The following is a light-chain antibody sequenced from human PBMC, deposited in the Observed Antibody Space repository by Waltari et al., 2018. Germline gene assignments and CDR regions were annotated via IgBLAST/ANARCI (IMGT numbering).Light chain of an antibody. CDR2: DVS. CDR1: QSVAEF. J-gene: IGKJ4*01. V-gene: IGKV3-11*01. CDR3: QQRRSWPLT. Sequence: EVVLTQSPAILSLSPGERASLSCRASQSVAEFLAWYQQKPGQAPRLIMYDVSNRATGIPARFSGSGYGTDFTLTISSLEPEDVAVYYCQQRRSWPLTFGGGTKVEIK.